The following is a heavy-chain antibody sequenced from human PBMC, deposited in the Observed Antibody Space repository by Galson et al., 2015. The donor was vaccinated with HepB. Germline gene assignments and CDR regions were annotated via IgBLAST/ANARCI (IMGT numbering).Heavy chain of an antibody. D-gene: IGHD3/OR15-3a*01. J-gene: IGHJ4*02. V-gene: IGHV3-30*19. CDR2: ISFDGSKK. CDR1: GFPFSRYS. CDR3: VRGGTGETHYFDY. Sequence: SLRLSCAASGFPFSRYSMHWIRQAPGKGLEWVAVISFDGSKKDFSDSVKGRFSISRDNSKNTLYLEMNSLRIEGSAIYFCVRGGTGETHYFDYWGQGTLVTVSS.